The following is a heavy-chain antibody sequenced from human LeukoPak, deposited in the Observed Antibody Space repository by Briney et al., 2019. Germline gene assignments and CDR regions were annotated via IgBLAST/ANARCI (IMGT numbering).Heavy chain of an antibody. CDR1: GFTFSDSW. CDR3: ATYTHWVAGDV. Sequence: PGGSLRLSCAASGFTFSDSWMSWVRQAPGKGLEWVANMNQDGSEKDYVDSVKGRFTISRDNARKSLYLQMSSLRAEDTAVYYCATYTHWVAGDVWGQGTTDTVSS. CDR2: MNQDGSEK. J-gene: IGHJ6*02. D-gene: IGHD3-16*01. V-gene: IGHV3-7*01.